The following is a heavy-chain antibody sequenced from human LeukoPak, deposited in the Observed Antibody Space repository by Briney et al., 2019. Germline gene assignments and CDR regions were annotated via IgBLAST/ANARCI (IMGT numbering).Heavy chain of an antibody. CDR2: IYHSGST. CDR3: ARVAYCGGDCYSQNDAFDI. Sequence: SETLSLTCAVSGGSISSGGYSWSWIRQPPGKGLEWIGYIYHSGSTYYNPSLKSRVTISVDRSKNQFSLKLSSVTAADTAVYYCARVAYCGGDCYSQNDAFDIWGQGTMVTLSS. V-gene: IGHV4-30-2*01. D-gene: IGHD2-21*02. CDR1: GGSISSGGYS. J-gene: IGHJ3*02.